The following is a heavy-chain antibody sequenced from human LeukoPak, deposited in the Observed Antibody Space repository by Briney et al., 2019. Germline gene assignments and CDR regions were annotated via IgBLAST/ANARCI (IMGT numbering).Heavy chain of an antibody. Sequence: GGSLRLSCAASGLSFISYGMHWVRQAPGKGLEWVGVISDDGRNKKYADSVKDRFTISRDNSKDTLYLQMNSLRDEDTAVYYCAKRPSDYGDYVTYFDHWGQGTLVTVSS. V-gene: IGHV3-30*18. CDR3: AKRPSDYGDYVTYFDH. D-gene: IGHD4-17*01. CDR1: GLSFISYG. J-gene: IGHJ4*02. CDR2: ISDDGRNK.